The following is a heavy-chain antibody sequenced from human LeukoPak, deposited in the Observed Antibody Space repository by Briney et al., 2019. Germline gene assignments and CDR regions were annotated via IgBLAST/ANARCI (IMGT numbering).Heavy chain of an antibody. CDR3: ARGTVMEMDV. CDR2: ISSSSSTI. D-gene: IGHD2-8*01. V-gene: IGHV3-48*01. Sequence: GGSLRLSCAASGFTFSSYSMNWVRQAPGKGLEWDSYISSSSSTIYYADSVKGRFTISRDNAKNSLYLQMNSLRAEDTAVYYCARGTVMEMDVWGKGTTVTVSS. CDR1: GFTFSSYS. J-gene: IGHJ6*04.